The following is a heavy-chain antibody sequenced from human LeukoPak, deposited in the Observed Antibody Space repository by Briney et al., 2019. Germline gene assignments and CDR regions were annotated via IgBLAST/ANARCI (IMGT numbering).Heavy chain of an antibody. CDR3: ARGGSCSSTSCYAVVMGFDP. CDR1: GGSFSGYY. D-gene: IGHD2-2*01. Sequence: PSETLSLTCAVYGGSFSGYYWSWIRQPPGKGLEWIGEINHSGSTNYNPSLKSRVTISVDTPKNQFSLKLSSVTAADTAVYYCARGGSCSSTSCYAVVMGFDPWGQGTLVTVSS. V-gene: IGHV4-34*01. J-gene: IGHJ5*02. CDR2: INHSGST.